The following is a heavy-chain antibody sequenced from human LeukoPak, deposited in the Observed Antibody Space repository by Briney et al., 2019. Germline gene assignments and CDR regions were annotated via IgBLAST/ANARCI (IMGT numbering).Heavy chain of an antibody. CDR1: GYTFTSYG. J-gene: IGHJ6*02. CDR2: ISAYIGNT. V-gene: IGHV1-18*01. Sequence: ASVKVSCKASGYTFTSYGISWVRQAPGQGLEWMGWISAYIGNTNYAQKLQGRVTMTTDTSTSTAYMELRSLRSDDTAVYYCARRGLTMVRGVIRPSRLSPSYYYGMDVWGQGTTVTVSS. D-gene: IGHD3-10*01. CDR3: ARRGLTMVRGVIRPSRLSPSYYYGMDV.